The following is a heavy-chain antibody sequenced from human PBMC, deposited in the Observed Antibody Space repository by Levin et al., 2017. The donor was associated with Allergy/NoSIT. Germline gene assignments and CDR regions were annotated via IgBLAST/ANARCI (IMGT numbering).Heavy chain of an antibody. V-gene: IGHV3-72*01. Sequence: PGESLKISCAASGFTFSDHYMDWVRQAPGKGLEWVGRSRNKANSYTTEYAASVKGRFTISRDGSKTSLYLQMNSLKTEDTAVYYCAVDTAMDKFPQDYWGQGTLVTVSS. D-gene: IGHD5-18*01. CDR1: GFTFSDHY. J-gene: IGHJ4*02. CDR3: AVDTAMDKFPQDY. CDR2: SRNKANSYTT.